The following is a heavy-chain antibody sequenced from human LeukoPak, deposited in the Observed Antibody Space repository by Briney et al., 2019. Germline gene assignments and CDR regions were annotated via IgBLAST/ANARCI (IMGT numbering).Heavy chain of an antibody. D-gene: IGHD1-20*01. Sequence: SETLSLTCAVYGGSFSGYYWSWIRQPPGKGLEWIGEINHSGSTNYNPSLKSRVTISVDTSKNQFSLKLSSVTAADTAVYYCAMILGITEPGGDCWGQGTLVTVSS. J-gene: IGHJ4*02. CDR2: INHSGST. V-gene: IGHV4-34*01. CDR1: GGSFSGYY. CDR3: AMILGITEPGGDC.